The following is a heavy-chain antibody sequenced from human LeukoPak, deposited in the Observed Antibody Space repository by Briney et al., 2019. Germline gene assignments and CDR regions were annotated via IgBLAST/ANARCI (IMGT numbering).Heavy chain of an antibody. CDR1: GFTFSSYW. V-gene: IGHV3-7*01. J-gene: IGHJ4*02. Sequence: GGSLRLSCAASGFTFSSYWMSWVRQAPGKGLEWVANIKQDGSEKYYVDSVKGRFTISRDNAKNSLYLQMNSLRAEDTAVYYCARDRHGYNLRAEERPNLFDYWGQGTLVTVSS. D-gene: IGHD5-24*01. CDR3: ARDRHGYNLRAEERPNLFDY. CDR2: IKQDGSEK.